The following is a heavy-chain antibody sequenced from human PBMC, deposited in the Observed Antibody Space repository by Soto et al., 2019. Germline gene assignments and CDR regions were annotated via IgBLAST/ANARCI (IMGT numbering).Heavy chain of an antibody. D-gene: IGHD6-19*01. V-gene: IGHV1-69*01. CDR1: RVAFSKFI. Sequence: QAQLEQSGGEVKKPGSSVKVSCKASRVAFSKFIVTWVRQAPGLGFEWVGGIIPIFGTANYAQKFQGRVTITADESTSTSYTEVNTLRSEDTAVYYCAKVRYSSPMGYFYGMDVWGQGTTVTVSS. CDR3: AKVRYSSPMGYFYGMDV. J-gene: IGHJ6*02. CDR2: IIPIFGTA.